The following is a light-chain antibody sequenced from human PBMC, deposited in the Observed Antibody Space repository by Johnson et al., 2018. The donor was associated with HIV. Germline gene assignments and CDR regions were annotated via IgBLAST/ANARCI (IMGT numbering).Light chain of an antibody. V-gene: IGLV1-51*02. CDR1: SSNIGNNY. Sequence: SVLTQPPSVSAAPGQKVTISCSGSSSNIGNNYVSWYKQFPGTAPKLLMYENNKRPSGIPDRFSGSKSGTSATLGITGLQTGDDADYYCGTWDSSLSAYVFGTGTKVTVL. CDR3: GTWDSSLSAYV. CDR2: ENN. J-gene: IGLJ1*01.